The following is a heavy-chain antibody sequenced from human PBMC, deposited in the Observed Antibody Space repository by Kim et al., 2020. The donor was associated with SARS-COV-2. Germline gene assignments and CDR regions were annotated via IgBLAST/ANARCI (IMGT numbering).Heavy chain of an antibody. V-gene: IGHV3-21*01. Sequence: GGSLRLSCAASGFTFSSYSMNWVRQAPGKGLEWFSSISSSSSYIYYADSVKGRFTISRDNAKNSLYLQMNSLRAEDTAVYYCARDRGLAAAGTDWGHGTLVTVSS. CDR2: ISSSSSYI. CDR1: GFTFSSYS. J-gene: IGHJ4*01. CDR3: ARDRGLAAAGTD. D-gene: IGHD6-13*01.